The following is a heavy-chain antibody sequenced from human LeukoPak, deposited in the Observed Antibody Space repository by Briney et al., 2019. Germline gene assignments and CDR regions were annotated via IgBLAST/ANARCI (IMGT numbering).Heavy chain of an antibody. Sequence: LSQTLSLTCAISGDSVSSNSAAWNWIRQSPSRGLEWLGRTYYRSKWYIDYAVSVKSRITIKPDTSKNQFSLQLNSVTPEDTAVYFCGRVHPPANSFDYWGQGTLVTVSS. J-gene: IGHJ4*02. D-gene: IGHD4/OR15-4a*01. CDR1: GDSVSSNSAA. CDR3: GRVHPPANSFDY. V-gene: IGHV6-1*01. CDR2: TYYRSKWYI.